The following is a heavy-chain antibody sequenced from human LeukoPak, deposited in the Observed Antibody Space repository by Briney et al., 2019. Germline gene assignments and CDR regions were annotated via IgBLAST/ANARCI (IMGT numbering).Heavy chain of an antibody. D-gene: IGHD3-3*01. CDR3: ARESITIFGVVWSPIDY. Sequence: GGSLRLSCVASGFTISSYWMHWVRQAPGKGLEWVSYISSSSSTIYYADSVKGRFTISRDNAKNSLYLQMNSLRAEDTAVYYCARESITIFGVVWSPIDYWGQGTLVTVSS. V-gene: IGHV3-48*01. J-gene: IGHJ4*02. CDR1: GFTISSYW. CDR2: ISSSSSTI.